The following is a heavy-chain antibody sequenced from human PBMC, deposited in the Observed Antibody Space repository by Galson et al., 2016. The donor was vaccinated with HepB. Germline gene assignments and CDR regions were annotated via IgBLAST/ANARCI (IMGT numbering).Heavy chain of an antibody. D-gene: IGHD7-27*01. CDR1: GFTFSSYW. CDR3: ARDAAWGWFDP. V-gene: IGHV3-74*03. Sequence: SLRLSCAASGFTFSSYWMHWVRQAPGKGLVWVSRINSDGSSTTYADSVKGRFTISRDNAKNTLYLQMSSLRAEDTAVYYCARDAAWGWFDPWGQGTLVTVSS. CDR2: INSDGSST. J-gene: IGHJ5*02.